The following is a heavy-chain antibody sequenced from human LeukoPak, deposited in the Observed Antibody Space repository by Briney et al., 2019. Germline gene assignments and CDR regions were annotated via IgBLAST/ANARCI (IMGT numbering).Heavy chain of an antibody. CDR2: IYYSGST. V-gene: IGHV4-59*01. CDR3: ARVVRFGELVRIDY. CDR1: GGSISSYY. Sequence: SETLSLTCTVSGGSISSYYWSWIRQPPGKGLEWIGYIYYSGSTNYNPSLKSRVTISVDTSKNQFSLKLSSVTAADTAVYYCARVVRFGELVRIDYWGQGTLVTVSS. J-gene: IGHJ4*02. D-gene: IGHD3-10*01.